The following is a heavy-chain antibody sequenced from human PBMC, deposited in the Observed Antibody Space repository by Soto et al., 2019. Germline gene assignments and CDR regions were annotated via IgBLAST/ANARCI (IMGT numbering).Heavy chain of an antibody. J-gene: IGHJ5*02. CDR1: GFTFSHYH. V-gene: IGHV3-33*01. CDR2: IWSDGSTT. CDR3: VSSIAVPGTLDL. Sequence: QVQLVESGGGVVQPGRSLRLSCAASGFTFSHYHMHWVRQAPGKGLEWVAVIWSDGSTTDYADSVKGRFTISRDTSKNTLFMQMNSVRAEDTAIYYCVSSIAVPGTLDLWGQGILITVS. D-gene: IGHD6-13*01.